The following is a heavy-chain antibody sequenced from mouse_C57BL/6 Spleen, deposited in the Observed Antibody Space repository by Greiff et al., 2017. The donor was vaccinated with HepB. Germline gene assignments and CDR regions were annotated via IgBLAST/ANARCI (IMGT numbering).Heavy chain of an antibody. D-gene: IGHD3-2*02. Sequence: VQLQQPGAELVRPGSSVKLSCKASGYTFTSYWMDWVKQRPGQGLEWIGNIYPSDSETHYNQKFKDKATLTVDKSSSTAYMQLSSLTSEDSAVYYWAREGTAQVFDYWGQGTTLTVSS. CDR2: IYPSDSET. V-gene: IGHV1-61*01. CDR1: GYTFTSYW. J-gene: IGHJ2*01. CDR3: AREGTAQVFDY.